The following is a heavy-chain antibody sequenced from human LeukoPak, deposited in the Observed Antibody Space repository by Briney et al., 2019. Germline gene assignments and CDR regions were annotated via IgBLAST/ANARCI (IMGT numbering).Heavy chain of an antibody. V-gene: IGHV1-69*13. CDR3: ARDPPGDSSGYFQPYYYYGMDV. CDR1: GGTFSSYA. J-gene: IGHJ6*02. Sequence: GASVKVSCKASGGTFSSYAISWVRQAPGQGLEWMGGIIPIFGTANYAQKFQGRVTITADESTSTAYKELSSLRSEDTAVYYCARDPPGDSSGYFQPYYYYGMDVWGQGTTVTVSS. D-gene: IGHD3-22*01. CDR2: IIPIFGTA.